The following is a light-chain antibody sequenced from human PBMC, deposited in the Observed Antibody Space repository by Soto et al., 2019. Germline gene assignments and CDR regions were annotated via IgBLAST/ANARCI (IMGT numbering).Light chain of an antibody. V-gene: IGLV2-14*01. J-gene: IGLJ3*02. CDR2: EVT. Sequence: QLVLTQPASVSGSPGQSITISCTGTSSDVGGLNYVSWYQHHPGNAPKLIIYEVTYRPSGVSDRFSGSKSDNTASLTISGLQTEDEADYFCSSFTISSTWVFGGGTKVTVL. CDR3: SSFTISSTWV. CDR1: SSDVGGLNY.